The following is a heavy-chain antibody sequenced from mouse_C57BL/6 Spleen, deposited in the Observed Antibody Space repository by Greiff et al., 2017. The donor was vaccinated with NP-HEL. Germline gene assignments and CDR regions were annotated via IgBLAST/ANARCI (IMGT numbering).Heavy chain of an antibody. CDR3: ARYGNYLFAY. V-gene: IGHV1-64*01. CDR1: GYTFTSYW. J-gene: IGHJ3*01. Sequence: QVQLKQPGAELVKPGASVKLSCKASGYTFTSYWMHWLKQRPGQGLEWIGMIHPNSGSTNYNEKFKSKATLTVDKSSSTAYMQLSSLTSEDSAVYYCARYGNYLFAYWGQGTLVTVSA. D-gene: IGHD2-1*01. CDR2: IHPNSGST.